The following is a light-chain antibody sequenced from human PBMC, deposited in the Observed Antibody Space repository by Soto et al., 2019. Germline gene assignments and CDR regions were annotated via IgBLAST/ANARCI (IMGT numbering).Light chain of an antibody. CDR2: EGT. J-gene: IGLJ1*01. CDR1: SGDVGTYNL. Sequence: QSALTQPASLSGSPGQPITISCTGTSGDVGTYNLVSWYQQHPGKAPKLLIYEGTKRPSGVSDRFSGFRSGNTASLTITGLRAEDEADYYCFSYAISSTYVFGTGTKFTVL. CDR3: FSYAISSTYV. V-gene: IGLV2-23*01.